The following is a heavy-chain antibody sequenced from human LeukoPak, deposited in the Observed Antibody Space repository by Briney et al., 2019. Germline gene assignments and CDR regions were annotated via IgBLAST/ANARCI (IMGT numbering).Heavy chain of an antibody. CDR3: AIADDFCSGQGVGYYMVV. CDR2: IYTSGST. V-gene: IGHV4-4*07. Sequence: SETLSLTCTVSGGSISSYYWSWIRQPAGKGLEWIGRIYTSGSTNYNPPLKSRVTMSVDTSKNQFSLKLSSVTAEDTALYYCAIADDFCSGQGVGYYMVVWGKGTTVTVSS. D-gene: IGHD3-3*01. CDR1: GGSISSYY. J-gene: IGHJ6*03.